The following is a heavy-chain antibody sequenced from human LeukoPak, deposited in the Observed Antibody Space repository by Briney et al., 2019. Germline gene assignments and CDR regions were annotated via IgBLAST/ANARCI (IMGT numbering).Heavy chain of an antibody. CDR2: IYSSGNT. Sequence: PSETLSLTSTVSGGSISGYYWNWIRQPPRKGLEWIANIYSSGNTLYNSSLKSRVAISVDTSKNQFSLKLSSVTAADTAVYYCARDLGTYYNAFDYWGQGTLVTVSS. CDR3: ARDLGTYYNAFDY. CDR1: GGSISGYY. J-gene: IGHJ4*02. D-gene: IGHD3-10*01. V-gene: IGHV4-59*01.